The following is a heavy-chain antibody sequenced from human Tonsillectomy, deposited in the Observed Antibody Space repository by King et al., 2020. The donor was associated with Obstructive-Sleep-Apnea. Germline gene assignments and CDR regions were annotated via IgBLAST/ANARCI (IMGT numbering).Heavy chain of an antibody. V-gene: IGHV4-39*07. CDR1: GGSISSSSYY. D-gene: IGHD6-13*01. J-gene: IGHJ6*02. Sequence: LQLQESGPGLVKPSETLSLTCTVSGGSISSSSYYWGWIRQPPGKGLEWVGSIYYNWTTYYNPSLKSRVTISVDTSKNQFSLNLTSMTAADTAVYYCAGDASSTWYPYEYYYAMDARGQGTTVTVSS. CDR2: IYYNWTT. CDR3: AGDASSTWYPYEYYYAMDA.